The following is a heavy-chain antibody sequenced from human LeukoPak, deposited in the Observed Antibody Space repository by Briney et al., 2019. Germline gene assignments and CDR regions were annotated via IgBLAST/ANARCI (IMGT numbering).Heavy chain of an antibody. CDR2: IYYSGST. CDR1: GGSISSGDYY. D-gene: IGHD3-3*01. J-gene: IGHJ4*02. V-gene: IGHV4-30-4*01. Sequence: SSETLSLTCTVSGGSISSGDYYWSWIRQPPGKGLEWIGYIYYSGSTYYNPSLKSRVTISVDTSKNQFSLKLSSVTAADTAVYYCARGTREWLLFDYWGQGTLVTVSS. CDR3: ARGTREWLLFDY.